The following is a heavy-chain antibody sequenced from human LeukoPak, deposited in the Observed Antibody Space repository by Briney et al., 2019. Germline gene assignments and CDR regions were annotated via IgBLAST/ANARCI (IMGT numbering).Heavy chain of an antibody. CDR2: INWNSGTL. CDR3: TKAPGYYYYYIDV. Sequence: PGGSLRLSCVASGFAFDDYAMHWVRQGPGKGLEWVSGINWNSGTLGYADSVKGRFTISRDNAKNSLYLEMNSLTPDDTALYYCTKAPGYYYYYIDVWGKGTTVTVSS. V-gene: IGHV3-9*01. CDR1: GFAFDDYA. J-gene: IGHJ6*03.